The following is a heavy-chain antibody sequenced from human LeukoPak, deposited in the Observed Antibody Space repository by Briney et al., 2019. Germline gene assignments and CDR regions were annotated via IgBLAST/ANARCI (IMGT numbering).Heavy chain of an antibody. Sequence: ASVKVSCKASGYTFTSYGISWVRQAPGQGLEWMGWISAYNGNTNYAQKLQGRVTMTADTSTSTAYMELRSLRSDDTAVYYCARDLGDSSPVVFDYWGQGTLVTVSS. V-gene: IGHV1-18*01. CDR3: ARDLGDSSPVVFDY. CDR2: ISAYNGNT. J-gene: IGHJ4*02. D-gene: IGHD6-13*01. CDR1: GYTFTSYG.